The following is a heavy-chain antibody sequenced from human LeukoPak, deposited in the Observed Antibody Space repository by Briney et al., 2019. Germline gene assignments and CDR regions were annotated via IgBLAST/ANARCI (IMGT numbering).Heavy chain of an antibody. J-gene: IGHJ3*02. CDR3: ARERGDGYNYFDAFDI. CDR1: GFTFSGYW. V-gene: IGHV3-7*05. D-gene: IGHD5-24*01. Sequence: GGSLRLSCGASGFTFSGYWMSWVRQAPGKGLEWVSNIKQDGSERFYVDSVKGRFTISRDNAKNSLYLQMNSLRAEDTAVYYCARERGDGYNYFDAFDIWGQGTMVTVSS. CDR2: IKQDGSER.